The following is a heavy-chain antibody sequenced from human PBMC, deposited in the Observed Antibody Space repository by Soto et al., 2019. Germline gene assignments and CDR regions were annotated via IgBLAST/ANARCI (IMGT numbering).Heavy chain of an antibody. V-gene: IGHV1-69*01. CDR2: IIPIFGTA. CDR1: GGTFSSYS. D-gene: IGHD1-26*01. CDR3: ARDGGRHSGGIDY. J-gene: IGHJ4*02. Sequence: QVQLVQSGAEVKKPGSPVKVSCKASGGTFSSYSINWVRQAPGQGLEWMGEIIPIFGTANYAQKLQGRVTITADESTSTAYMELSSLRSEDTAVYYCARDGGRHSGGIDYWGQGTLVTVSS.